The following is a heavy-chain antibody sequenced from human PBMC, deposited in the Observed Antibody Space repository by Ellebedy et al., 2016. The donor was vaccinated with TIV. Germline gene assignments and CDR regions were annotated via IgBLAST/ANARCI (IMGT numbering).Heavy chain of an antibody. V-gene: IGHV3-30-3*01. CDR2: ISYDGSSK. J-gene: IGHJ4*02. D-gene: IGHD6-19*01. Sequence: GESLKISCAASGFTFSQHYMSWVRQAPGKGLEWVAVISYDGSSKYYADSVKGRFTISRDNSMTTLYLEMNSLRAEDTAVYYCARDLDKSSGWYGGAAYWGQGTLVTVSS. CDR1: GFTFSQHY. CDR3: ARDLDKSSGWYGGAAY.